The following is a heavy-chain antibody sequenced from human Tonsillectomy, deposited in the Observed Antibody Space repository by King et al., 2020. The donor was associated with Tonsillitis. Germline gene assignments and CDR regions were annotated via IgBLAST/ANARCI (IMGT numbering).Heavy chain of an antibody. D-gene: IGHD1-26*01. J-gene: IGHJ4*02. CDR1: GFTFSSYS. CDR3: ARVVGATTDY. CDR2: ISSRSSSI. V-gene: IGHV3-48*01. Sequence: VQLVESGGGLVQPGGSLRLSCAASGFTFSSYSMNWVRQAPGKGLEWVSYISSRSSSIYSADSVKGRFTISRDNAKNSLYLQMNSLRAEDTAVYYCARVVGATTDYWGQGTLVTVSS.